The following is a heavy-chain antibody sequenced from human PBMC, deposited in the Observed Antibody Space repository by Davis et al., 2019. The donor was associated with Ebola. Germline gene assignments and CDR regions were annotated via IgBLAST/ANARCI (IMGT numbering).Heavy chain of an antibody. CDR1: GYTFTSYG. D-gene: IGHD2-15*01. CDR3: AHLGPQRYCSGGGCHGYLDY. Sequence: SVKVSCKASGYTFTSYGLSWVRQAPGQGLEWMGGIIPVFRTANYAQKFQGRVTITADESTRTAYMELNGLRSEDTAVYYRAHLGPQRYCSGGGCHGYLDYWGQGTLVTVSS. CDR2: IIPVFRTA. V-gene: IGHV1-69*13. J-gene: IGHJ4*02.